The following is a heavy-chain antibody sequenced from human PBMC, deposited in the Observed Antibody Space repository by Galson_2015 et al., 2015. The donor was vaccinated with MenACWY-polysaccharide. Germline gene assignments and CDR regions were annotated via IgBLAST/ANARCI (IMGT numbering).Heavy chain of an antibody. CDR2: IKKEGNEK. V-gene: IGHV3-7*01. J-gene: IGHJ5*02. Sequence: SLRLSCAASGFTFSGYWMTWVRQAPGKGLEWVANIKKEGNEKYYVDSVKGRFTISRDNAKNSLYLQMNSLRVEDTAVYYCARGWAKFDPWGQGTLVTVSS. CDR1: GFTFSGYW. CDR3: ARGWAKFDP. D-gene: IGHD1-26*01.